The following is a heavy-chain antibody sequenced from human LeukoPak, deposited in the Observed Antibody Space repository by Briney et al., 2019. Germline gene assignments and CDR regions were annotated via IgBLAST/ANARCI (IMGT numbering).Heavy chain of an antibody. J-gene: IGHJ6*02. CDR1: GYTFTSYY. Sequence: ASVKVSCKASGYTFTSYYMHWVRQAPGQGLEWMGIINPSGGSTSYAQKFQGRVTMTRDTSTSTVYMELSSLRSEDTAVYYRARDLYYDSWSGYYRGRPAYYYYGMDVWGQGTTVTVSS. CDR2: INPSGGST. D-gene: IGHD3-3*01. CDR3: ARDLYYDSWSGYYRGRPAYYYYGMDV. V-gene: IGHV1-46*01.